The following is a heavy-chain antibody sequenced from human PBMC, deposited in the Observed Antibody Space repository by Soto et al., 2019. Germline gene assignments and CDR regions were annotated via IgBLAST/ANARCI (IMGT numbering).Heavy chain of an antibody. V-gene: IGHV1-2*04. CDR2: INPNSGGT. CDR1: GYTFTGYY. Sequence: VKVSCKASGYTFTGYYMHWVRQAPGQGLEWMGWINPNSGGTNYAQKFQGWVTMTRDTSISTAYMELSRLRSDDTAVYYCARDEGYDFWSGYLPGADYGMDVWGQGTTVTVSS. D-gene: IGHD3-3*01. J-gene: IGHJ6*02. CDR3: ARDEGYDFWSGYLPGADYGMDV.